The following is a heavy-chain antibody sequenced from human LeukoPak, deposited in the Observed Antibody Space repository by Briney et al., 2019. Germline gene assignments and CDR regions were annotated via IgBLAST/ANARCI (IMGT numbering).Heavy chain of an antibody. V-gene: IGHV4-4*02. Sequence: SGTVSLTCAVSGGSISSSNWWSWVRQPPGKGLEWIGEIYHSGSTNYNPSLKSRVTTSVDKSKNQFSLKLSSVTAADTAVYYCARVGTVTTLDYWGQGTLVTVSS. CDR1: GGSISSSNW. CDR3: ARVGTVTTLDY. D-gene: IGHD4-17*01. CDR2: IYHSGST. J-gene: IGHJ4*02.